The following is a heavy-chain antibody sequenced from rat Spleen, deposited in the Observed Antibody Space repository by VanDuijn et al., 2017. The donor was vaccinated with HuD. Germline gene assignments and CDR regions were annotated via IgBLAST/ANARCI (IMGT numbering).Heavy chain of an antibody. CDR1: GFTFTNYW. Sequence: EVQLVETGGGLVQPGRSLKLSCVASGFTFTNYWMYWVRQAPGKGLEWVSSITPGGGTTYYPDSVRGRFTISRDNAENTLYLQMSKLGSEDTAIYYCARTLVYYGLLYYFDYWGQGVMVTVSS. V-gene: IGHV5-58*01. CDR2: ITPGGGTT. D-gene: IGHD1-6*01. J-gene: IGHJ2*01. CDR3: ARTLVYYGLLYYFDY.